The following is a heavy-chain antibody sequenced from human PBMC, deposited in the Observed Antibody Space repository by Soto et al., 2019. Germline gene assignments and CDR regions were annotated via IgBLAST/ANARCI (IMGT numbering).Heavy chain of an antibody. Sequence: SETLSLTCTFSGGSITTYQWSLIRQPPGKGLEWIGGYSGFTSYNPSLESRATISVDHSKNQFFLTLRSVIAADTAVYYCAKDLIMVVGATYWFDPWGQGTLVTVSS. CDR1: GGSITTYQ. V-gene: IGHV4-59*01. CDR2: YSGFT. J-gene: IGHJ5*02. CDR3: AKDLIMVVGATYWFDP. D-gene: IGHD1-26*01.